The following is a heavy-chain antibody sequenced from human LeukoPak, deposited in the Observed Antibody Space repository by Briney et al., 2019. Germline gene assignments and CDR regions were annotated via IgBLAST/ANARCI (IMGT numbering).Heavy chain of an antibody. CDR3: ARSRGDF. V-gene: IGHV3-7*01. CDR2: VKGDGSAT. CDR1: GFIFTVYW. Sequence: GGSLRLSCAASGFIFTVYWMNWVRPAPGRGLERLASVKGDGSATSYVDSVKGRFTISRDNAKNSLYLQMNSLRADDTALYYCARSRGDFWGQGTLVTVSS. J-gene: IGHJ4*02.